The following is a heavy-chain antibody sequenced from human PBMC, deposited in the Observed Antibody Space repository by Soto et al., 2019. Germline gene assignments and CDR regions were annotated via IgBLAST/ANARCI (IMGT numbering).Heavy chain of an antibody. CDR3: AKGSSSSRSGWFDP. V-gene: IGHV3-23*01. CDR1: GFSFSTYA. J-gene: IGHJ5*02. CDR2: MSASGGGT. D-gene: IGHD6-6*01. Sequence: EVQLLESGGGLVQPGGSLRLSCAASGFSFSTYAMSWVRQAPGKGLEWVSVMSASGGGTYYADSVKGRFTISRDNTKDTLYQQINSLSADDTAVYYCAKGSSSSRSGWFDPWGQGTLVTVSS.